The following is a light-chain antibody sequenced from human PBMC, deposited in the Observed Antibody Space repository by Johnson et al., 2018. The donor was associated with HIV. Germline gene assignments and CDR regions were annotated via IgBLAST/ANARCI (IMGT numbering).Light chain of an antibody. CDR1: SSTIGNNY. V-gene: IGLV1-51*02. Sequence: QSVLTQPPSVSAAPGQKVTISCSGSSSTIGNNYVSWYQLLPGTPPKLLIYENTNRPSGIPDRFSGPKSGTSATLGITRLQTGDEADYYCGTWARSLSTGGVFGTGTKVTVL. CDR2: ENT. CDR3: GTWARSLSTGGV. J-gene: IGLJ1*01.